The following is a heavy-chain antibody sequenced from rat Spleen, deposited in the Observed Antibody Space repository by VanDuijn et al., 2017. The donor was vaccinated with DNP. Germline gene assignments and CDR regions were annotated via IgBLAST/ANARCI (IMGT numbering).Heavy chain of an antibody. CDR2: ISTSGGST. CDR3: VRWNSGHFDY. D-gene: IGHD4-3*01. J-gene: IGHJ2*01. Sequence: EVQLVESGGGLVQPGRSLKLSCAASGFTFSNYGMAWVRQAPTKGLEWVATISTSGGSTYYRDSVKGRFTISRDNAKSTLYLQMNSLRSEDTATYYCVRWNSGHFDYWGQGVMVTVSS. CDR1: GFTFSNYG. V-gene: IGHV5S13*01.